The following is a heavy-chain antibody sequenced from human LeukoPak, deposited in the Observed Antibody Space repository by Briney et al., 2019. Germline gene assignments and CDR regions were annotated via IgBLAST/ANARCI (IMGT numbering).Heavy chain of an antibody. V-gene: IGHV3-21*04. CDR2: ISSSSSYT. D-gene: IGHD6-13*01. J-gene: IGHJ4*02. Sequence: GGSLRLSCAASGFTFSSYSMNWVRQAPGKGLEWVSSISSSSSYTYYADSVKGRFTISRDNSKNTLYLQMNSLRAEDTAVYYCAKDPTAGTEDFDYWGQGTLVTVSS. CDR3: AKDPTAGTEDFDY. CDR1: GFTFSSYS.